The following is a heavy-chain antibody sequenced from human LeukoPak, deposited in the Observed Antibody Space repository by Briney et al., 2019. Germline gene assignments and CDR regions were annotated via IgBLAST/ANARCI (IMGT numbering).Heavy chain of an antibody. Sequence: AAVKVSCKTSGYTFTGYYMHWVRQAPGQGLEWMGWINPNSGGTNCAQKFQGRFTMTTDTSISTAYMELSSLRSDDTAVYYCARAWGSNWYREYFQHWGQGTLVTVSS. V-gene: IGHV1-2*02. CDR2: INPNSGGT. CDR1: GYTFTGYY. CDR3: ARAWGSNWYREYFQH. J-gene: IGHJ1*01. D-gene: IGHD6-13*01.